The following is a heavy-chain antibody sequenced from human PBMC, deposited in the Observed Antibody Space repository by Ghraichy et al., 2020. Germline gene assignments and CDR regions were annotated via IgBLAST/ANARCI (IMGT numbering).Heavy chain of an antibody. Sequence: GGSLRLSCAASGFTVSSNDMSWVRQAPGKGLEWVSIIYSGFTTYYSDSVKGRFTISRDNSKNTLSLQMNSLRDEDTAVYYCARGTTVTRVGDFWGQGTLVSVS. J-gene: IGHJ4*02. CDR2: IYSGFTT. CDR1: GFTVSSND. CDR3: ARGTTVTRVGDF. V-gene: IGHV3-66*01. D-gene: IGHD4-17*01.